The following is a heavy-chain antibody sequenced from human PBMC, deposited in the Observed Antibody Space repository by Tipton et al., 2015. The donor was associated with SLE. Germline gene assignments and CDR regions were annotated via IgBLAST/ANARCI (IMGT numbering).Heavy chain of an antibody. CDR3: ARDYSGSYLDI. V-gene: IGHV4-59*01. CDR1: GGSISSYY. J-gene: IGHJ3*02. D-gene: IGHD1-26*01. Sequence: TLSLTCTVSGGSISSYYWSWIRQPPGKGLEWIGYIYYSGSTNYNPSLTSRVTISVDTSKNQFSLKLSSVTAADTAVYYCARDYSGSYLDIWGQGTMVTVSS. CDR2: IYYSGST.